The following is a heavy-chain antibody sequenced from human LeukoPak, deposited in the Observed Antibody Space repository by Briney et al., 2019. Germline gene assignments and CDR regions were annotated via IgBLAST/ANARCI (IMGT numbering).Heavy chain of an antibody. D-gene: IGHD3-9*01. CDR2: IYWNDEK. CDR1: GFSLSTSGVG. V-gene: IGHV2-5*01. J-gene: IGHJ4*02. CDR3: AHVSPYYDILTGYYESGPFDY. Sequence: ESGPTLVNPTQTLTLTCNFSGFSLSTSGVGVGWIRQPPGKALEWLALIYWNDEKRYSPSLKSRLTITKDTSKNQVVLTMTDMDPVDTGTYYCAHVSPYYDILTGYYESGPFDYWGQGTLVTVSS.